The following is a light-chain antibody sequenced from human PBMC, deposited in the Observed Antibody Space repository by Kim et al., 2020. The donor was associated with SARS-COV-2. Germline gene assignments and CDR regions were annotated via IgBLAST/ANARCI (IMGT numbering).Light chain of an antibody. CDR1: QSLYNK. V-gene: IGKV3-15*01. CDR2: GAS. J-gene: IGKJ4*01. Sequence: EIVMTQSPATLSVSPGERATLSCRASQSLYNKVAWYQQKFGQSPRLLIYGASIRATGIPDRFSGGGSGTEFTLTISSLQSEDFAVYYCQQYKSWPPFTFGGGTKVDIK. CDR3: QQYKSWPPFT.